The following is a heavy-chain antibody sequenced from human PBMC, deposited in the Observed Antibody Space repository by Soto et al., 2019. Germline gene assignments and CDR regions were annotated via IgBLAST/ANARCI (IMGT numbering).Heavy chain of an antibody. V-gene: IGHV3-23*01. CDR1: GFTFSSYA. J-gene: IGHJ3*02. CDR3: ASLPYYDSRGDAFDI. D-gene: IGHD3-22*01. Sequence: GGSLRLSCAASGFTFSSYAMSWVRQAPGKGLEWVSAISGSGGSTYYADSVKGRFTISRDNSKNTLYLQMNSLRAEDMAVYYCASLPYYDSRGDAFDIWGQGTMVTVSS. CDR2: ISGSGGST.